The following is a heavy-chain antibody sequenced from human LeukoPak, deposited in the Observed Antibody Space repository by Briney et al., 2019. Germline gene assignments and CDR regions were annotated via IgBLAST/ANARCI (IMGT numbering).Heavy chain of an antibody. CDR2: IYYSGST. J-gene: IGHJ4*02. CDR1: GGSISSYY. CDR3: ARELVRGVTPYYFDY. D-gene: IGHD3-10*01. V-gene: IGHV4-59*01. Sequence: SETLSLTCTVSGGSISSYYWSWIRQPPGKGLEWIGYIYYSGSTNYNPSLKSRVTISVDTSKSQFSLKLSSVTAADTAVYYCARELVRGVTPYYFDYWGQGALVTVSS.